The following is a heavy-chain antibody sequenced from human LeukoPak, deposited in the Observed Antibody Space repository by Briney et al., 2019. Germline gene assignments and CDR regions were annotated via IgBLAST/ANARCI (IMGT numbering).Heavy chain of an antibody. Sequence: GGSLRLSCAASGFTVTSNYMSWARQAPGKGLEWVSTIYSGGGTYYADSVKGRFTISRDISRNTLYLQMNSLRAEDTAVYYCAREDTYFFDYWGQGTLVTVSS. CDR3: AREDTYFFDY. CDR2: IYSGGGT. V-gene: IGHV3-66*01. J-gene: IGHJ4*02. CDR1: GFTVTSNY.